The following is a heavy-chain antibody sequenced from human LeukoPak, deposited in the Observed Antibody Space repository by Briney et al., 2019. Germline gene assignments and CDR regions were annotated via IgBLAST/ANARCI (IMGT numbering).Heavy chain of an antibody. CDR3: ARSSTGMRYFDWFAADY. Sequence: GRSLRLSCAASRFTFSSYAMHWVRQAPGKGLEWVAVISYDGSNKYYADSVEGRFTISRDNSKNTLYLQMNSLRAEDTAVYYCARSSTGMRYFDWFAADYWGQGTLVTVSS. CDR2: ISYDGSNK. D-gene: IGHD3-9*01. V-gene: IGHV3-30-3*01. J-gene: IGHJ4*02. CDR1: RFTFSSYA.